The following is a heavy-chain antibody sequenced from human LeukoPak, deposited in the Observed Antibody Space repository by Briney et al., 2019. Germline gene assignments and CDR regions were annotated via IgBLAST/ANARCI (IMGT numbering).Heavy chain of an antibody. CDR2: VSSGFHA. CDR3: VREARGNHYTYFDY. Sequence: GGSLRLSCTASGFTLGSHDMHWVRQIPGQGLEWVAAVSSGFHAFFADSVQGRFTVSREDARNSLYLQMNSLRAGDTAVYYCVREARGNHYTYFDYWGQGTLTTVSS. J-gene: IGHJ4*02. CDR1: GFTLGSHD. D-gene: IGHD4-11*01. V-gene: IGHV3-13*01.